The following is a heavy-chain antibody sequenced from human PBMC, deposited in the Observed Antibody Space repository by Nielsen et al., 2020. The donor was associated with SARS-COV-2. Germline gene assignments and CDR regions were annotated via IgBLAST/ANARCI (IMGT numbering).Heavy chain of an antibody. J-gene: IGHJ3*02. CDR1: GDSINSGPYF. V-gene: IGHV4-30-4*08. CDR2: IYYSGST. D-gene: IGHD3-3*01. Sequence: SETLSLTCTVSGDSINSGPYFWSWIRQYPGKGLEWIGYIYYSGSTYYNPSLKSRVTISVDTSKNQFSLKLSSVTAADTALYYCARARSHTIFGVVIVDAFDIWGQGTMVTVSS. CDR3: ARARSHTIFGVVIVDAFDI.